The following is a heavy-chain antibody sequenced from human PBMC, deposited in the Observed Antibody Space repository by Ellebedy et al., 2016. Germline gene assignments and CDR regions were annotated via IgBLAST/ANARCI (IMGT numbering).Heavy chain of an antibody. CDR1: GYTFTSYY. Sequence: ASVKVSCXASGYTFTSYYMHWVRQAPGQGLEWMGIINPSGGSTSYAQKFQGRVTMTRDTSTSTVYMELSSLRSEDTAVYYCARERVHGGTSGGYSSSWSPDYWGQGTLVTVSS. V-gene: IGHV1-46*01. J-gene: IGHJ4*02. CDR3: ARERVHGGTSGGYSSSWSPDY. CDR2: INPSGGST. D-gene: IGHD6-13*01.